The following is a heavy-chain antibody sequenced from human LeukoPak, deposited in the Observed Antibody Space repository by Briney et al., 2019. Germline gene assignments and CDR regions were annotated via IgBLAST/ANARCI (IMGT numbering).Heavy chain of an antibody. D-gene: IGHD4-17*01. CDR1: GGSISSSSYY. J-gene: IGHJ4*02. V-gene: IGHV4-39*01. CDR2: IYYSGST. CDR3: ASHDYRDYFGFRHFDY. Sequence: SSETLSLTCTDSGGSISSSSYYWGWIRQPPGKGLEWIGSIYYSGSTYYNPSLKSRVTISVDTSKNQFSLKLSSVTAADTAVYYCASHDYRDYFGFRHFDYWGQGTLVTVSS.